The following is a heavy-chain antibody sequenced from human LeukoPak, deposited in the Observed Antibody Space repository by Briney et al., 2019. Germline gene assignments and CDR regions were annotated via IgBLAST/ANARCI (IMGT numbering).Heavy chain of an antibody. J-gene: IGHJ4*02. CDR2: INPNSGGT. Sequence: ASVKVSCKASGYTFTGYYMHWVRQAPGQGLEWMGWINPNSGGTNYAQKFQGRVTMTRDTSISTAYMELSRLRSDDTAVYYCARVPHIYCSSTSCPGYWGQGTLVTVSS. CDR3: ARVPHIYCSSTSCPGY. CDR1: GYTFTGYY. V-gene: IGHV1-2*02. D-gene: IGHD2-2*01.